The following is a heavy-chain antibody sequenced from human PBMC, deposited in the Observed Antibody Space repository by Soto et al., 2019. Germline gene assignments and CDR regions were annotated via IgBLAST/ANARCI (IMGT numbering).Heavy chain of an antibody. J-gene: IGHJ4*02. D-gene: IGHD2-15*01. CDR2: ISGSGGST. V-gene: IGHV3-23*01. CDR1: GFTFSSYA. Sequence: EVQLLESGGGLVQPGGSLRLSCAASGFTFSSYAMSWVRQAPGKGLEWVSAISGSGGSTYYADSVKGRFTISRDNSKNTLYLQMNSLRADDTAVYYCAKDSEDIVVVVAAPIDYWGQGTLVTVSS. CDR3: AKDSEDIVVVVAAPIDY.